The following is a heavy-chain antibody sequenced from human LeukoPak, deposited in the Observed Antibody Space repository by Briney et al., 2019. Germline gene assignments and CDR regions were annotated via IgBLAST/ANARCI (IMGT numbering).Heavy chain of an antibody. D-gene: IGHD2-15*01. CDR1: GFTFSSYG. Sequence: PGGSLRLSCAASGFTFSSYGMHWVRQAPGKGLEWVAVISYDGSNKYYADSVKGRFTISRDNSKNTLYLQMNSLRAEDTAVYYCARVSCSGDRCWRYFVNWGQGTLVTVSS. V-gene: IGHV3-30*03. CDR2: ISYDGSNK. CDR3: ARVSCSGDRCWRYFVN. J-gene: IGHJ4*02.